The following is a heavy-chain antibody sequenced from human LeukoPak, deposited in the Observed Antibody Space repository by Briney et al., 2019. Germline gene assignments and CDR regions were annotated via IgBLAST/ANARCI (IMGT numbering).Heavy chain of an antibody. CDR2: IKDDGSEK. D-gene: IGHD3-22*01. CDR3: ARGTYYYDSSGYDWFDP. V-gene: IGHV3-7*03. Sequence: GGSLSLSCAGSAFTFSSYWMSWVRQAPGKGPEWVANIKDDGSEKYYLDSVKGRFTISRDNAKNSLYLQMNSLRAEDTAVYYCARGTYYYDSSGYDWFDPWGQGTLVTVSS. CDR1: AFTFSSYW. J-gene: IGHJ5*02.